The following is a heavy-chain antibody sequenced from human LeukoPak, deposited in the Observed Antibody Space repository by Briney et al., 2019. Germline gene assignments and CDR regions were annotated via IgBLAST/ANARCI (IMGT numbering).Heavy chain of an antibody. CDR1: GGSFSGYY. CDR2: INHSGST. J-gene: IGHJ6*02. Sequence: PSETLSLTCAVYGGSFSGYYWSWIRQPPGKGLEWIGEINHSGSTNYNPSLKSRVTISVDTSKNQFPLKLSSVTAADTAVYYCARGRKASYYYGMDVWGQGTTVTVSS. V-gene: IGHV4-34*01. CDR3: ARGRKASYYYGMDV.